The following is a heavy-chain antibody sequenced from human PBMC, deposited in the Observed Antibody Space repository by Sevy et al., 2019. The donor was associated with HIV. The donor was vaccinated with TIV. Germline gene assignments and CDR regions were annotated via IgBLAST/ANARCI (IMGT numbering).Heavy chain of an antibody. CDR2: IIPIFGTT. J-gene: IGHJ4*02. D-gene: IGHD1-7*01. CDR1: GGTFRNYA. CDR3: AKSGGYNWNYFYFDY. Sequence: ASVKVSCKASGGTFRNYAINWVRQAPGQGLEWMGAIIPIFGTTNYAQKFQGRLTITADGSTNTDYMELGSLRSEDTAIYYCAKSGGYNWNYFYFDYWGQGALVTVSS. V-gene: IGHV1-69*13.